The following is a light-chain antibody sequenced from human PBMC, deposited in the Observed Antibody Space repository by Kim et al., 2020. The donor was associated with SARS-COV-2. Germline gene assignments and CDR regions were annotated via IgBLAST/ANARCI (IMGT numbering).Light chain of an antibody. J-gene: IGLJ2*01. V-gene: IGLV1-44*01. CDR1: SSNIGSNT. CDR3: AAWDDSLKGV. Sequence: PGRRVTISLSGSSSNIGSNTVNWYQQLPGTAPKLLIYSNNQRPSGVPDRFSGSKSGTSASLAISGLQSEDEADYYCAAWDDSLKGVFGGGTQLTVL. CDR2: SNN.